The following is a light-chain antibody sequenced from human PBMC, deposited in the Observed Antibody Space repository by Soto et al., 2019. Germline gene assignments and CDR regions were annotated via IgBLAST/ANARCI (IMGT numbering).Light chain of an antibody. J-gene: IGKJ4*01. CDR2: EAS. Sequence: EIVLTQSPATLSLSPGERAILSCRASQSVSSYLAWYQQKTGQAPRLLIYEASNRATGIPARFSGSGSGTDFTLTIRSLEPEDFAVYYCQQRSNWPPLTFGGGTKVEIK. CDR3: QQRSNWPPLT. CDR1: QSVSSY. V-gene: IGKV3-11*01.